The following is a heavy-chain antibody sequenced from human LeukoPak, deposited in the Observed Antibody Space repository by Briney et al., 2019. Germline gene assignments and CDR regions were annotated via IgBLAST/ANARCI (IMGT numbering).Heavy chain of an antibody. CDR3: AKDYRYYGSGSHMDV. CDR1: GFTFSSYA. J-gene: IGHJ6*03. Sequence: GGSLRLSCEASGFTFSSYAMSWVRQAPGKGLEWVSYIISSGSTIYYADSVKGRFTISRDNSKNTLYLQMNSLRAEDTAVYYCAKDYRYYGSGSHMDVWGKGTTVTISS. CDR2: IISSGSTI. D-gene: IGHD3-10*01. V-gene: IGHV3-48*01.